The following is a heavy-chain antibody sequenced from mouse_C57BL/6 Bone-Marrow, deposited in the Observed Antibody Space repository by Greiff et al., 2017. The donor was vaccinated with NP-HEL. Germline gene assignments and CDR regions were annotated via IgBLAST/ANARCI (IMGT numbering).Heavy chain of an antibody. CDR1: GYTFTSYR. J-gene: IGHJ4*01. CDR2: IDPSDSYT. CDR3: AKGGIYYGNYDAMDY. V-gene: IGHV1-69*01. D-gene: IGHD2-1*01. Sequence: QVQLQQPGAELVMPGASVKLSCKASGYTFTSYRMHWVKQRPGQGLEWIGEIDPSDSYTNYNQKFKGKSTLTVDKSSSTAYMQLSSLTSEDSAVYYCAKGGIYYGNYDAMDYWGQGTSVTVSS.